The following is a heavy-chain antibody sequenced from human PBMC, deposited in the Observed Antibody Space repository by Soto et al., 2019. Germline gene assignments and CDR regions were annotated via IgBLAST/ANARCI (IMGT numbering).Heavy chain of an antibody. V-gene: IGHV3-23*01. Sequence: GGSLRLSCAASGFTFSSYAMSWVRQAPGKGLEWVSAISGSGGSTYYADSVKGRFTISRDNSKNTLYLQMNSLRAEDTAVYYCAKGAHGSGSHIGVEYYYYGMDVWGQGTTGTIAS. D-gene: IGHD3-10*01. CDR2: ISGSGGST. J-gene: IGHJ6*02. CDR3: AKGAHGSGSHIGVEYYYYGMDV. CDR1: GFTFSSYA.